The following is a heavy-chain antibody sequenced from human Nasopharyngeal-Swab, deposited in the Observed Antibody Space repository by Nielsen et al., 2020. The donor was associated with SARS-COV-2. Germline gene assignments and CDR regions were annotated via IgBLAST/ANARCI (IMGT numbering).Heavy chain of an antibody. V-gene: IGHV4-34*01. CDR3: ARADSSGYYETIDY. CDR1: GGSFSGYY. J-gene: IGHJ4*02. Sequence: SETLSLTCAVSGGSFSGYYWSWIRQPPGKGPEWIGEINHSGSTNYNSSLKSRVTISIDTSKNQFSLKLSSVTAADTAVYYCARADSSGYYETIDYWGQGTLVTVSS. CDR2: INHSGST. D-gene: IGHD3-22*01.